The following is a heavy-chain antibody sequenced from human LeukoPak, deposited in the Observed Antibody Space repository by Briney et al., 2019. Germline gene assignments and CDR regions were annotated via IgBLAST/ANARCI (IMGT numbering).Heavy chain of an antibody. Sequence: GGSLRLSCVASGFSFKTYEMNWVRQAPGKGLEWISYISVGGSDEDYADSVKGRFSISRDNAENSVFLQMNSLRVEDTAVYYCARDVGFNNGWPAWGQGTLVTVSS. CDR2: ISVGGSDE. D-gene: IGHD6-19*01. CDR1: GFSFKTYE. CDR3: ARDVGFNNGWPA. V-gene: IGHV3-48*03. J-gene: IGHJ5*02.